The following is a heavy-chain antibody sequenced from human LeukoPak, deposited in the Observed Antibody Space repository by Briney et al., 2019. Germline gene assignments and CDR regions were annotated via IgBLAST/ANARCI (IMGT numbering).Heavy chain of an antibody. V-gene: IGHV1-2*06. CDR2: INPNSGGT. CDR3: ARAPTTVYSYGCIDY. Sequence: GASVKVSCKASGYTFTGYYMHWVRQAPGQGLEWMGRINPNSGGTNYAQKFQGRVTMTRDTSISTAYMELSRLRSEDTAVYYCARAPTTVYSYGCIDYWGQGTLVTVSS. D-gene: IGHD5-18*01. CDR1: GYTFTGYY. J-gene: IGHJ4*02.